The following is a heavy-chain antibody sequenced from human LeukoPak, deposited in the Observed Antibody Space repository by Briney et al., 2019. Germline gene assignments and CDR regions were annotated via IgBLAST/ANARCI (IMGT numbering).Heavy chain of an antibody. CDR3: ARLRTNAVGYGMDV. CDR1: GVTHSSYE. CDR2: IRRSCGNII. Sequence: GGSVRLSRASWGVTHSSYEMNWVREPPGKGREWVSDIRRSCGNIIYKEASVKSRVTISRDNAKNSLYLQMYSLRAEDSAVYYFARLRTNAVGYGMDVWGKGTTVTVAT. J-gene: IGHJ6*04. V-gene: IGHV3-48*03. D-gene: IGHD1-14*01.